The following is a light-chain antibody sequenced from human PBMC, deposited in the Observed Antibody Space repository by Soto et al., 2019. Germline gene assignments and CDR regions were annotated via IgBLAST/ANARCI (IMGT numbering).Light chain of an antibody. CDR3: QQRSNWLLT. J-gene: IGKJ4*01. CDR1: QSVSSY. V-gene: IGKV3-11*01. CDR2: DTS. Sequence: EIVLTQSPATLSLSPGARATLSCRASQSVSSYLAWYQQKPGQVPRLLIYDTSNRATGIPARFSGSGSGTDFTLTICSLEPEDFALYYCQQRSNWLLTFGGGTKVEIK.